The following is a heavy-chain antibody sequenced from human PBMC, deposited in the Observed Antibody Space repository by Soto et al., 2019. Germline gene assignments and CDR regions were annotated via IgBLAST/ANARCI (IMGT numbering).Heavy chain of an antibody. Sequence: QVQLVQSAGEVKKPGASVKVSCKASGYSFTSYGISWVRRAPGQGLEWMGWISPYNGHTQFEERFQGRVTMTTDTSTKTAYMELRNLRSDDTAHYYCARDLTIVPATHPRLENYGMDVWGQGTTVIVPS. CDR3: ARDLTIVPATHPRLENYGMDV. CDR2: ISPYNGHT. V-gene: IGHV1-18*01. CDR1: GYSFTSYG. J-gene: IGHJ6*02. D-gene: IGHD2-2*01.